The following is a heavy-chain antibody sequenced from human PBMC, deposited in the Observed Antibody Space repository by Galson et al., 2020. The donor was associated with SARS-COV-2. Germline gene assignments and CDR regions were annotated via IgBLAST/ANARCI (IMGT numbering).Heavy chain of an antibody. D-gene: IGHD3-9*01. CDR3: ARTYYDILTGYYKFDY. V-gene: IGHV2-70*01. J-gene: IGHJ4*02. Sequence: SGPTLVKPTQTITLTCTFSGFSLSTSGMCVSWIRQPPGKALEWLALIDWDDDKYYSTSLKTRLTISKDTSKNQVVLTMTNMDPVDTATYYCARTYYDILTGYYKFDYWGQGTLVTVSS. CDR2: IDWDDDK. CDR1: GFSLSTSGMC.